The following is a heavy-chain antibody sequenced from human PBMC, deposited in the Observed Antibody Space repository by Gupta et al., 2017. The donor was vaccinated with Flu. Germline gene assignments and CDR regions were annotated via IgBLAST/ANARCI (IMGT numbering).Heavy chain of an antibody. J-gene: IGHJ6*02. CDR3: VRDPSTSRYYHGMGV. CDR2: ISKVSTYI. CDR1: GFTFSSYV. V-gene: IGHV3-21*06. Sequence: EVQLVESGGGLVKPGGSLRLSCEASGFTFSSYVMKWVRQAPGKGLEWVSSISKVSTYIYYTDSVKGRFTISRDNARNLLYLQMNNLRAEDTAVYYCVRDPSTSRYYHGMGVWGPGTTVTVSS. D-gene: IGHD2-2*01.